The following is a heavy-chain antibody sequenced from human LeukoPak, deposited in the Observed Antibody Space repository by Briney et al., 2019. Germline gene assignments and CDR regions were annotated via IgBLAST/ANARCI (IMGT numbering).Heavy chain of an antibody. J-gene: IGHJ4*02. Sequence: ASVKVSCKASGYTLTSYDINWVRQATGQGLEWMGWMNPNSGNTGYAQKFQGRVTMTRNTSISTAYMELSSLRSEDTAVYYCAKDLPVYGSGPFDYWGQGTLVTVSS. CDR1: GYTLTSYD. CDR3: AKDLPVYGSGPFDY. D-gene: IGHD3-10*01. V-gene: IGHV1-8*01. CDR2: MNPNSGNT.